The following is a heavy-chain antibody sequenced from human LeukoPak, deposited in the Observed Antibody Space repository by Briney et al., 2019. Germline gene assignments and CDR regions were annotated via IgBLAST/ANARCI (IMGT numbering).Heavy chain of an antibody. CDR1: GFTFSDYH. CDR3: AGAYYGSGSYQDWFDP. Sequence: PGGSLRLSCAASGFTFSDYHMSWIRQAPGKGLEWVSYISSGSSYTNYADSVKGRFTISRDNAKNSLYLQMNSLRAEDTAVYYCAGAYYGSGSYQDWFDPWGQGTLVTVSS. CDR2: ISSGSSYT. D-gene: IGHD3-10*01. V-gene: IGHV3-11*06. J-gene: IGHJ5*02.